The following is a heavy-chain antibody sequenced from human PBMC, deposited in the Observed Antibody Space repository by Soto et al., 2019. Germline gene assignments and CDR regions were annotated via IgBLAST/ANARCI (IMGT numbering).Heavy chain of an antibody. Sequence: VGSLILSCSASGFTFSSYAMSWVRQAPGKGLEWVSAISGSGGSTYYADSVKGRFTISRDNSKNTLYLQMNSLRAEDTAVYYCAKTAYPGPLYFQHWGQGTLVTVSS. CDR3: AKTAYPGPLYFQH. V-gene: IGHV3-23*01. CDR1: GFTFSSYA. CDR2: ISGSGGST. J-gene: IGHJ1*01.